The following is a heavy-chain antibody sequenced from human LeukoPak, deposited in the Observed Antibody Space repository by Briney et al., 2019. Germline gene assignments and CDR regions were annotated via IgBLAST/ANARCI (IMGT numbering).Heavy chain of an antibody. V-gene: IGHV3-48*03. Sequence: GGSLRLSCAASGFTFSRYEMNWVRQAPGKGLEWVSYISSSGSTIYYADSVKGRFTISRDNAKNSLYLQMNSLRAEDTAVYYCARDHILDARDYYYGMDVWGQGTTVTVSS. CDR1: GFTFSRYE. D-gene: IGHD2-21*01. CDR3: ARDHILDARDYYYGMDV. J-gene: IGHJ6*02. CDR2: ISSSGSTI.